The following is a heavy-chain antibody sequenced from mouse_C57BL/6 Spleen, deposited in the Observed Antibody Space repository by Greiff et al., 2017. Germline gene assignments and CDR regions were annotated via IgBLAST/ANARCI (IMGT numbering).Heavy chain of an antibody. CDR3: ARDYGNYGYFDV. D-gene: IGHD2-1*01. CDR2: SRNKANDYTT. CDR1: GFTFSDFY. V-gene: IGHV7-1*01. J-gene: IGHJ1*03. Sequence: EVKLVESGGGLVQSGRSLRLSCATSGFTFSDFYMEWVRQAPGKGLEWIAASRNKANDYTTEYSASVKGRFIVSRDTSQSILYLQMNALRAEDTAIYYCARDYGNYGYFDVWGTGTTVTVSS.